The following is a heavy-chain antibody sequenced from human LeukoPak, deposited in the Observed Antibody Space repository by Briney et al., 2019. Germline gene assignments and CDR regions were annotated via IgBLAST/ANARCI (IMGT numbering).Heavy chain of an antibody. V-gene: IGHV3-48*02. J-gene: IGHJ6*02. D-gene: IGHD4-17*01. Sequence: GGSLRLSCAASGFTVRNYCMSWVRQAPGKGLEWVSYISSSSSMIKYTDSVKGRFTISRDNAKNSLYLQMNSLRDEDTAVYYCARVEHGDYYYYGMDVWGQGTTVTVSS. CDR2: ISSSSSMI. CDR1: GFTVRNYC. CDR3: ARVEHGDYYYYGMDV.